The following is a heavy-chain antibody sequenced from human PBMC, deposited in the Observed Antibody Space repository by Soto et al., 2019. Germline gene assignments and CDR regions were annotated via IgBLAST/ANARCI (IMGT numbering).Heavy chain of an antibody. J-gene: IGHJ4*02. CDR2: VHSTGTT. D-gene: IGHD6-19*01. CDR1: GGSITSYNYY. V-gene: IGHV4-39*01. Sequence: QLHLQESGPGLVKPSETLSLTCTVSGGSITSYNYYWGWIRQPPGKGLEWVVNVHSTGTTYYNPSLKSRITLSIDAPKNEFSLKLSAVPAADTAVYFWATRHRSFYFDNWGQGTLVTVSS. CDR3: ATRHRSFYFDN.